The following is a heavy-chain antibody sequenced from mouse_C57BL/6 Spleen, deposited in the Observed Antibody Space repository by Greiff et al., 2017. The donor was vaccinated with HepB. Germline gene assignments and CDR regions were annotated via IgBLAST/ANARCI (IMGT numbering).Heavy chain of an antibody. D-gene: IGHD2-5*01. J-gene: IGHJ3*01. CDR3: ARRESNLAWFAY. V-gene: IGHV1-18*01. CDR1: GYTFTDFN. Sequence: EVKLQESGPELVKPGASVKIPCKASGYTFTDFNMDWVKQSHGKSLEWIGDINPNNGGTIYNQKFKGKATLTVDKSSSTAYMELRSLTSEDTAVYYCARRESNLAWFAYWGQGTLVTVSA. CDR2: INPNNGGT.